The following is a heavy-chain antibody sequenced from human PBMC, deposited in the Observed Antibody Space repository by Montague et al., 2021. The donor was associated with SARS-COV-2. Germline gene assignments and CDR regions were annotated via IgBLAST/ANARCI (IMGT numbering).Heavy chain of an antibody. CDR1: GGSFSGYY. CDR2: VNHSGST. Sequence: SETLSLTCAVYGGSFSGYYWSWIRQPPGQGLEWVGEVNHSGSTNSNPSLKGRVTISLDTSKNQFSLKLSSVTATDTAVYYCAGVRYDGSGTSLGMDVWGQGTTVTVSS. CDR3: AGVRYDGSGTSLGMDV. D-gene: IGHD3-10*01. J-gene: IGHJ6*02. V-gene: IGHV4-34*01.